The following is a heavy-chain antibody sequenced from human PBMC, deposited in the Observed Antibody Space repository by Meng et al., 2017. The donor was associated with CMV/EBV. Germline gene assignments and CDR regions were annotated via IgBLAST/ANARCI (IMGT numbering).Heavy chain of an antibody. CDR3: AREGSGYYYPNWFDP. CDR1: GFTFSNYA. Sequence: GESLKISCAASGFTFSNYAMTWVRQAPGKGLEWVSSISSSSSYIYYADSVKGRFTISRDNAKNSLYLQMNSLRAEDTAVYYCAREGSGYYYPNWFDPWGQGTLVTVSS. V-gene: IGHV3-21*01. CDR2: ISSSSSYI. D-gene: IGHD3-22*01. J-gene: IGHJ5*02.